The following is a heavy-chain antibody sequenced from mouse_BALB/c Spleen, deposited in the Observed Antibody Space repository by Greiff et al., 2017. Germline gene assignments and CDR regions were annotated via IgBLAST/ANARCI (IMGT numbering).Heavy chain of an antibody. D-gene: IGHD2-4*01. CDR3: TREGITTGGYYAMDY. CDR1: GYTFTSYW. Sequence: VQLQQPGAELVRPGASVKLSCKASGYTFTSYWINWVKQRPGQGLEWIGNIYPSDSYTNYNQKFKDKATLTVDKSSSTAYMQLSSPTSEDSAVYYCTREGITTGGYYAMDYWGQGTSVTVSS. V-gene: IGHV1-69*02. CDR2: IYPSDSYT. J-gene: IGHJ4*01.